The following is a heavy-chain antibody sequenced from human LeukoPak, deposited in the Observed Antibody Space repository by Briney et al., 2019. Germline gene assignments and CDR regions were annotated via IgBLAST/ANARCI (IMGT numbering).Heavy chain of an antibody. CDR2: INHSGST. J-gene: IGHJ3*02. D-gene: IGHD3-10*01. CDR1: GGSFSGYY. CDR3: ARGAMVRGIYTAFDI. Sequence: SETLSLTCAVYGGSFSGYYWSWIRQPPGKGLEWIGEINHSGSTNYNPSLKSRVTISVDTSKNQFSLKLSSVTAAVTAVYYCARGAMVRGIYTAFDIWGQGTMVTVSS. V-gene: IGHV4-34*01.